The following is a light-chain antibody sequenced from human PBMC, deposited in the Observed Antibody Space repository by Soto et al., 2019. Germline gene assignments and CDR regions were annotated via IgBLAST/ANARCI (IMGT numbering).Light chain of an antibody. CDR1: NIGSKS. V-gene: IGLV3-21*04. Sequence: SYELTQPPSVSVGPGKTARITCGGNNIGSKSVHWYQQKPGQAPVLVIYYDSDRPSGIPERFSGSNSGNTATLTISRVEAGDEADYYCQVWDSSSDNVVFGGGTKLTVL. J-gene: IGLJ2*01. CDR3: QVWDSSSDNVV. CDR2: YDS.